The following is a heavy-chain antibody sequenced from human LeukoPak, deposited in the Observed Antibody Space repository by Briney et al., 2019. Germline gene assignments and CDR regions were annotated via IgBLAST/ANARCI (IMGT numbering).Heavy chain of an antibody. CDR3: TAETGIAATQGFDY. CDR1: GFTFGNAW. Sequence: GGSLRLSCAASGFTFGNAWMSWVRQAPGKGLEWVGRIKSKTDGGTTDYAAPVKGRFTISRDDSKSTLYLQMNSLKTEDTAVYYCTAETGIAATQGFDYWGQGTLVTVSS. CDR2: IKSKTDGGTT. V-gene: IGHV3-15*01. J-gene: IGHJ4*02. D-gene: IGHD6-13*01.